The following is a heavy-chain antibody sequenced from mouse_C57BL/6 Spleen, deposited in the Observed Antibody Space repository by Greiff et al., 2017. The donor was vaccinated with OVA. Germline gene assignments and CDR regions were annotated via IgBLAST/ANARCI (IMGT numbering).Heavy chain of an antibody. J-gene: IGHJ4*01. CDR1: GYTFTSYW. Sequence: VKLQQPGAELVKPGASVKLSCKASGYTFTSYWMQWVKQRPGQGLEWIGEIDPSDSYTNYNQKLKGKATLTVDTSSSTAYMQLSSLTSEDSAVYYCARPYGSSSYYYAMDYWGQGTSVTVSS. CDR2: IDPSDSYT. CDR3: ARPYGSSSYYYAMDY. D-gene: IGHD1-1*01. V-gene: IGHV1-50*01.